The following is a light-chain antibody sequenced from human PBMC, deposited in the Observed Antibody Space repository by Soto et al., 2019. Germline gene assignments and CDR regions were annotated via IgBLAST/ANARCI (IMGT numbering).Light chain of an antibody. CDR1: QSVSSSY. CDR2: GAS. V-gene: IGKV3-20*01. CDR3: QQYGNSPVT. Sequence: EIVLTQPPGTLSLSPGERATLSCRASQSVSSSYLAWYQQKPGQAPRLLSYGASSRATGIPDRFSGSGSGTDFTLTISRLEPEDFAVYYCQQYGNSPVTFGQGTKVEVK. J-gene: IGKJ1*01.